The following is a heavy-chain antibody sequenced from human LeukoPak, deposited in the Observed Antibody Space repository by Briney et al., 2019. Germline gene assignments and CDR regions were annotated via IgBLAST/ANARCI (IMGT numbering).Heavy chain of an antibody. CDR2: ISSSGNYI. Sequence: GGSLRLSCAASGFIFSNYEMNWVRQDPGKGLEWVSSISSSGNYIDYADSVKGRFTVYRDNAKNSLYLQMHSLRAEDTAVYYCARAVSGSGSNWGQGTLVTVSS. CDR1: GFIFSNYE. V-gene: IGHV3-48*03. D-gene: IGHD3-10*01. J-gene: IGHJ4*02. CDR3: ARAVSGSGSN.